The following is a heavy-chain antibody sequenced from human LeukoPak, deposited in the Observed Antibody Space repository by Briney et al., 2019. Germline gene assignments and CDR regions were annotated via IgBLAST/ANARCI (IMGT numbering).Heavy chain of an antibody. CDR3: ARVEVAGSVLDDF. CDR1: GYSFIDYY. V-gene: IGHV1-2*02. Sequence: AXVKVSCKASGYSFIDYYIHWVRQAPGQGLEWMGWINPKSGGTNYVQKFQGRVTMTRDKSISTASMELSGQRSDDTAVYYCARVEVAGSVLDDFWGQGTLVIVSS. CDR2: INPKSGGT. D-gene: IGHD6-19*01. J-gene: IGHJ4*02.